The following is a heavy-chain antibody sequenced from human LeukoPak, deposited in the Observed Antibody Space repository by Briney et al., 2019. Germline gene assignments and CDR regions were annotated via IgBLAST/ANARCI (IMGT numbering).Heavy chain of an antibody. CDR3: ARGDYVNAFDI. D-gene: IGHD4-17*01. Sequence: PSETLSLTCAVYGGSFSGYYWSWIRQPPGKGLEWIGEINHSGSTNYNPSLKSRVTISVDTSKNQFSLKLSSVTAADTAVYYCARGDYVNAFDIWGQGTMVTVSS. J-gene: IGHJ3*02. CDR1: GGSFSGYY. CDR2: INHSGST. V-gene: IGHV4-34*01.